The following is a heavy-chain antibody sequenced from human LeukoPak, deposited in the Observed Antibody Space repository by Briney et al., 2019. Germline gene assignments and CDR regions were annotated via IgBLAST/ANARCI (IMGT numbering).Heavy chain of an antibody. CDR3: ARGSPSDY. J-gene: IGHJ4*02. CDR2: IYGSGTI. CDR1: GGSISRSY. V-gene: IGHV4-4*07. Sequence: SSETLSLTCTVSGGSISRSYWSWMRQPAGKGPEWIGRIYGSGTITYNPSLESRVTMSVDTSKNQFSLKLSSVTAADTAVYYCARGSPSDYWGQGTLVTVSS.